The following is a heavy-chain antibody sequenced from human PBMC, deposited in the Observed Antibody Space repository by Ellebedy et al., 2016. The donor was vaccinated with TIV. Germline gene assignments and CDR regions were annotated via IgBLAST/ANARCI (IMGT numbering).Heavy chain of an antibody. CDR1: GGSISSSSYY. CDR3: ARTIFGVASFDY. V-gene: IGHV4-39*01. CDR2: IYYSGST. D-gene: IGHD3-3*01. Sequence: SETLSLXXTVSGGSISSSSYYWGWIRQPPGKGLEWIGSIYYSGSTYYNPSLKSRVTISVDTSKNQFSLKLSSVTAADTAVYYCARTIFGVASFDYWGQGTLVTVSS. J-gene: IGHJ4*02.